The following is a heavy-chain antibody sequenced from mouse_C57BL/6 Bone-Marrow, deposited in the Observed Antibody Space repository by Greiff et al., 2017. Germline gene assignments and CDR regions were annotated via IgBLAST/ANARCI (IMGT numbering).Heavy chain of an antibody. CDR1: GYTFTSYW. CDR3: ARNYGSSLWFAY. CDR2: IYPGSGST. J-gene: IGHJ3*01. V-gene: IGHV1-55*01. Sequence: QVQLKQPGAELVKPGASVKMSCKASGYTFTSYWITWVKQRPGQGLEWIGDIYPGSGSTNYNEKFKSKATLTVDTASSTAYMQISSLTSEDSAVNYWARNYGSSLWFAYWGQGTLVTVSA. D-gene: IGHD1-1*01.